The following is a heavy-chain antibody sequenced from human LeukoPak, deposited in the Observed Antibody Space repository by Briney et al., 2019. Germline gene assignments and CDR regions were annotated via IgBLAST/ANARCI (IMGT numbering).Heavy chain of an antibody. CDR3: ARDQYDTWSRRGNFDS. Sequence: GGSLRLSCAASGFTFSHFWMSWARQAPGKGLEWVAYIKKTGSETYYVDSVKGRFTISRDNTKNSLYLQMNSLRVEDTAVFYCARDQYDTWSRRGNFDSWGQGTLVIVSS. CDR1: GFTFSHFW. CDR2: IKKTGSET. D-gene: IGHD3-3*01. J-gene: IGHJ4*02. V-gene: IGHV3-7*03.